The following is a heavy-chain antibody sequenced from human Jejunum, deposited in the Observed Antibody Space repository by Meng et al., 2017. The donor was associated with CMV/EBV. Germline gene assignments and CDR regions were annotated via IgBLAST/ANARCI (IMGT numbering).Heavy chain of an antibody. CDR3: VKPQGYFSGTYYYSGGGDH. Sequence: QVQLVESGGGVVQPGGSLRLSCAASGLIFSVYGMHWVRQAPGKGLEWVAFLHHDESGEFYADSVKGRFTISRDNAKNTLFLQMNSLRPEDTAVYYCVKPQGYFSGTYYYSGGGDHWGQGTLGNVSS. CDR1: GLIFSVYG. J-gene: IGHJ4*02. D-gene: IGHD2-15*01. CDR2: LHHDESGE. V-gene: IGHV3-30*02.